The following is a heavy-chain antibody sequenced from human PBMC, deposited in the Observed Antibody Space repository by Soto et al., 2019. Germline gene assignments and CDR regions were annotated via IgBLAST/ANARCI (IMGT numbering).Heavy chain of an antibody. Sequence: QVQLVQSGAEVKKPGASVKVSCKASGYTFTSYGISWVRQAPGQGLEWMGWISAYNGNTNYAQKLQGRVTMTTDTSTSTADMELRSLRSDDTAVYYCARDACEGWCPWVYFDYWGQGTLVTVSS. CDR2: ISAYNGNT. J-gene: IGHJ4*02. CDR1: GYTFTSYG. CDR3: ARDACEGWCPWVYFDY. D-gene: IGHD2-8*02. V-gene: IGHV1-18*01.